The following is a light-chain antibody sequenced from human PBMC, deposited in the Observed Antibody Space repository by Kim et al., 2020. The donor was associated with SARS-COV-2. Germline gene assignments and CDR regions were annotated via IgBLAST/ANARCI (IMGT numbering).Light chain of an antibody. J-gene: IGKJ4*01. V-gene: IGKV3-20*01. CDR2: DVS. CDR1: QSVRSTN. CDR3: QQFGGSPRLT. Sequence: EIVLTQSPGTLSLSPGERATLSCRASQSVRSTNLAWYQQKPGQAPRLLIYDVSSRATGIPDRFSASGSGTDFTLTISRLEPEDFAVYYCQQFGGSPRLTFGGGTKVDIK.